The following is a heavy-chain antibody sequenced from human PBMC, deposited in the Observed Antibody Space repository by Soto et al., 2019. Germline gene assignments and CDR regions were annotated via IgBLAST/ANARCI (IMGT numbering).Heavy chain of an antibody. J-gene: IGHJ4*02. Sequence: GASVKVSCKASGYTFNFYWITWVLEAPGQGLEWMGWISGFNGNTNYAADLQGRVTMTTDTSTSTAYMELRGLRSDDTAVYYCARIGVSSGHESPDFDSWGQGTLVTVSS. CDR3: ARIGVSSGHESPDFDS. V-gene: IGHV1-18*01. D-gene: IGHD3-16*01. CDR1: GYTFNFYW. CDR2: ISGFNGNT.